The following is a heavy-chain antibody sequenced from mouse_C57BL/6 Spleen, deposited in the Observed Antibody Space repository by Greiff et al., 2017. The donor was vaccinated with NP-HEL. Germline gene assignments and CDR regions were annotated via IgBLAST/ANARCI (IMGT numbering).Heavy chain of an antibody. V-gene: IGHV1-72*01. CDR2: IDPNSGGT. J-gene: IGHJ4*01. D-gene: IGHD1-1*01. CDR1: GYTFTSYW. CDR3: ARPTTPEAMDY. Sequence: QVQLKQPGAELVKPGASVKLSCKASGYTFTSYWMHWVKQRPGRGLEWIGRIDPNSGGTKYNEKFKSKATLTVDKPSSTAYMQLSSLTSEDSAVYYCARPTTPEAMDYWGQGTSVTVSS.